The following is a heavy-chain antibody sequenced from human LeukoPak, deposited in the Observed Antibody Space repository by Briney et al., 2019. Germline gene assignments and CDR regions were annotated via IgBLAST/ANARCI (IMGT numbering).Heavy chain of an antibody. CDR1: GGSFSGYY. CDR3: ARDGYKADY. CDR2: INHSGST. D-gene: IGHD5-24*01. J-gene: IGHJ4*02. Sequence: SETLSLTCAVYGGSFSGYYWSWIRQPPGKGLEWIGEINHSGSTNYNPSLKSRVTISVDTSKNQFSLKLSSATAADTAVYYCARDGYKADYWGQGTLVTVSS. V-gene: IGHV4-34*01.